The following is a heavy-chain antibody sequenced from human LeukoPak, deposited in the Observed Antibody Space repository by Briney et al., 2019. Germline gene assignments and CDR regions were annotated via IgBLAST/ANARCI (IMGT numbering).Heavy chain of an antibody. Sequence: GASVKVSCKXSGYTFTSNDINWVRQATGQGLEWMGWMNPNSGNTGYAQKFQGRVTITRNTSISTAYMELSSLRSEDTAVYYCARGRRIAARRNYYYYYMDVWGKGTTVTVSS. CDR2: MNPNSGNT. V-gene: IGHV1-8*03. D-gene: IGHD6-6*01. J-gene: IGHJ6*03. CDR1: GYTFTSND. CDR3: ARGRRIAARRNYYYYYMDV.